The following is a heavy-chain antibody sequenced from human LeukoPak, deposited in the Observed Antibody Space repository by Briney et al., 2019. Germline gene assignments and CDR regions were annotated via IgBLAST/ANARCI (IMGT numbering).Heavy chain of an antibody. CDR3: ARGVVAATNWFDP. V-gene: IGHV4-34*01. CDR2: INHSGST. J-gene: IGHJ5*02. D-gene: IGHD2-15*01. Sequence: SETLSLTCAGYGESFSGYYWSWIRQPPGKGLEWIGEINHSGSTNYNPSLKSRVTISVDTSKNQFSLKLSSVTAADTAVYYCARGVVAATNWFDPWGQGTLVTVSS. CDR1: GESFSGYY.